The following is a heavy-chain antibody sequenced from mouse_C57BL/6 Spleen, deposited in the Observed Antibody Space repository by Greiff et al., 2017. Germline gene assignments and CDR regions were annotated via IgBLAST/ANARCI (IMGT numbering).Heavy chain of an antibody. V-gene: IGHV1-55*01. CDR1: GYTFTSYW. D-gene: IGHD2-4*01. CDR3: ARRDDYDGGAWFAY. CDR2: IYPGSGST. Sequence: VQLQQSGAELVKPGASVKMSCKASGYTFTSYWITWVKQRPGQGLEWIGDIYPGSGSTNYNEKFKSKATLTVDTSSSTAYMQLSSLTSEDSAVYYCARRDDYDGGAWFAYWGQGTLVTVSA. J-gene: IGHJ3*01.